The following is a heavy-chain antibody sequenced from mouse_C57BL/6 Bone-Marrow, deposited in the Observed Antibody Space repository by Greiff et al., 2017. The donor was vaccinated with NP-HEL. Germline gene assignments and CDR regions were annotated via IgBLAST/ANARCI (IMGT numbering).Heavy chain of an antibody. CDR2: IRSKSNNYAT. V-gene: IGHV10-1*01. J-gene: IGHJ2*01. D-gene: IGHD2-3*01. CDR1: GFSFNTYA. Sequence: EVQLVESGGELVQPKGSLKLSCAASGFSFNTYAMNWVRQAPGKGLEWVARIRSKSNNYATYYADSLKDRFTISRDDSESMLYLQMNNLKTEDTAMYYCVRQGYDGYYLDYWGQGTTLTVSS. CDR3: VRQGYDGYYLDY.